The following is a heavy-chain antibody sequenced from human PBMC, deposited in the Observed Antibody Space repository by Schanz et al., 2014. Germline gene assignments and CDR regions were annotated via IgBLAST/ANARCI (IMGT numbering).Heavy chain of an antibody. V-gene: IGHV3-48*04. CDR1: GFSFSSYS. D-gene: IGHD6-19*01. CDR3: AIIGVMVAVAGTRADY. CDR2: IATRSSTR. Sequence: EADLVESGGGLIQRGEPLRLSCSASGFSFSSYSMNWVRQAPGKGLEWLSYIATRSSTRHYADSVKGRVTISRDNAKNSLYLQMNRLRAEDTALYYCAIIGVMVAVAGTRADYWGQGTLVTVSS. J-gene: IGHJ4*02.